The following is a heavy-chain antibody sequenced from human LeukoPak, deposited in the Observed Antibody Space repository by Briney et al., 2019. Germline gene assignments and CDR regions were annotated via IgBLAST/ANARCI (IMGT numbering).Heavy chain of an antibody. CDR3: ARCGGGNPRWFDP. CDR2: IRYDGSNK. J-gene: IGHJ5*02. CDR1: AFTFSRYG. V-gene: IGHV3-30*02. D-gene: IGHD4-23*01. Sequence: GGSLRLSCAASAFTFSRYGMHWVRQAPGKGLEWVAFIRYDGSNKYYADSVKGRFTISRDNAKNSMYLQMNSLRAEDTAVYYCARCGGGNPRWFDPWGQGTLVTVSS.